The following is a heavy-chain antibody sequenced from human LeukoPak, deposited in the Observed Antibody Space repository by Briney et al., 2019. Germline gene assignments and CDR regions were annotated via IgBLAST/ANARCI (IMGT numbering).Heavy chain of an antibody. CDR1: GFTFSSYN. CDR3: AKTTVTPPYYMDV. V-gene: IGHV3-21*01. D-gene: IGHD4-11*01. CDR2: ITTSSIYI. Sequence: GGSLRLSCAASGFTFSSYNMNWVRQAPGKGLEWVSSITTSSIYIYYADSVKGRFTISRDNAKKSLYLQMNSLRAEDTAVYYCAKTTVTPPYYMDVWGKGTTVTVSS. J-gene: IGHJ6*03.